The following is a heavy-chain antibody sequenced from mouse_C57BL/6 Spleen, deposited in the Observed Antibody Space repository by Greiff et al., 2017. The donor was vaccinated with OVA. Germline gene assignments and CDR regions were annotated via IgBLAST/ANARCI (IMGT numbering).Heavy chain of an antibody. CDR2: IYPGSGST. CDR1: GYTFTSYW. V-gene: IGHV1-55*01. CDR3: ARRAYYSNPWFAY. Sequence: QVQLKQPGAELVKPGASVKMSCKASGYTFTSYWITWVKQRPGQGLEWIGDIYPGSGSTNYNEKFKSKATLTVDTSSSTAYMQLSSLTSEDSAVYYCARRAYYSNPWFAYWGQGTLVTVSA. J-gene: IGHJ3*01. D-gene: IGHD2-5*01.